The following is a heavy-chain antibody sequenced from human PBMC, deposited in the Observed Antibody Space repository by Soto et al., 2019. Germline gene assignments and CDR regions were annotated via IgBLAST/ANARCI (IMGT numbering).Heavy chain of an antibody. CDR2: ISVYNGNT. D-gene: IGHD3-10*01. CDR3: GRGFYGSGSYYFDW. Sequence: ASVKVSCNASALTFTNYFIDWVRQAPGQGLEWMGWISVYNGNTNYAQDLQGRVTMTTDTSTSTAYMELRSLRSDDTAVYYCGRGFYGSGSYYFDWWGQGTQVTVSS. CDR1: ALTFTNYF. V-gene: IGHV1-18*01. J-gene: IGHJ4*02.